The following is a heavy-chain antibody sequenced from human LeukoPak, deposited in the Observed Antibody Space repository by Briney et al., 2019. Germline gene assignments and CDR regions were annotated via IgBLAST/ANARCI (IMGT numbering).Heavy chain of an antibody. CDR1: GFTSSDYA. D-gene: IGHD6-19*01. Sequence: GGSLRLSCTTSGFTSSDYAVTWVRQAPGKGLEWVGFIRNKANGGTADYAASVKGRFTISRDDSKTIAYLLMNSLKTEDTAVYYCTRAYSTGWLGINDYWGQGALVTVSS. J-gene: IGHJ4*02. CDR2: IRNKANGGTA. V-gene: IGHV3-49*04. CDR3: TRAYSTGWLGINDY.